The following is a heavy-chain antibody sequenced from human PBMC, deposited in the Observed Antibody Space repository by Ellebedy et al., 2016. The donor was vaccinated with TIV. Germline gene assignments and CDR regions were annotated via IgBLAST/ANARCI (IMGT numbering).Heavy chain of an antibody. Sequence: PGGSLRLSCQGTGYSFRSFWISWVRQTPGKGLEWIGRIDPDDSETTYNPSFQGRVIMSTDTSVGAAYLQWSSLTAADSGLYFCARHARGREASGVYDSWGPGTQVIVSS. D-gene: IGHD2-15*01. V-gene: IGHV5-10-1*01. CDR2: IDPDDSET. CDR1: GYSFRSFW. CDR3: ARHARGREASGVYDS. J-gene: IGHJ4*02.